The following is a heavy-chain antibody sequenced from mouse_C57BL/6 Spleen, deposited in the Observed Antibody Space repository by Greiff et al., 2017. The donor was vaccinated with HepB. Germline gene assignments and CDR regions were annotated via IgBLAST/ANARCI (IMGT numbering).Heavy chain of an antibody. Sequence: DVQLVESEGGLVQPGSSMKLSCTASGFTFSDYYMAWVRQVPEKGLEWVANINYDGSSTYYLDSLKSRFIISRDNAKNILYLQMSSLKSEDTATYYCAREGAGPFDYWGQGTTLTVSS. CDR2: INYDGSST. CDR3: AREGAGPFDY. D-gene: IGHD4-1*01. J-gene: IGHJ2*01. CDR1: GFTFSDYY. V-gene: IGHV5-16*01.